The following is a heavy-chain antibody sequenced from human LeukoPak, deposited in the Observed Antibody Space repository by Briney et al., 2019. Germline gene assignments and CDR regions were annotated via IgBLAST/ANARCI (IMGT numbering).Heavy chain of an antibody. D-gene: IGHD1-1*01. Sequence: ASVKVSCKASGYTFTSYYVHWVRQAPGQGLEWMGIINPSGGSTSYAQKFQGRVTMTRDTSTSTVYMELSSLRSEDTAVYYCARDLNWNGLNDAFDIWGQGTMVTVSS. J-gene: IGHJ3*02. CDR2: INPSGGST. CDR1: GYTFTSYY. V-gene: IGHV1-46*01. CDR3: ARDLNWNGLNDAFDI.